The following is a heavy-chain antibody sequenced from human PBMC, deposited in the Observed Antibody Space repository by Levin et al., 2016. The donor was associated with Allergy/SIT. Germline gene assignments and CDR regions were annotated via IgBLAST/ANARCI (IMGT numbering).Heavy chain of an antibody. V-gene: IGHV4-61*07. J-gene: IGHJ5*02. CDR2: IYYSGST. D-gene: IGHD3-9*01. CDR3: ARHGSYDILTGYYINWFDP. Sequence: WIRQPPGKGLEWIGYIYYSGSTNYNPSLKSRVTISVDTSKNQFSLKLSSVTAADTAVYYCARHGSYDILTGYYINWFDPWGQGTLVTVSS.